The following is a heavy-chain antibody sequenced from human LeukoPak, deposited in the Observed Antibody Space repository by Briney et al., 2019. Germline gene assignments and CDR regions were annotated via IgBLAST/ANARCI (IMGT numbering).Heavy chain of an antibody. CDR3: ARDRAGDSFDI. V-gene: IGHV4-61*02. D-gene: IGHD7-27*01. J-gene: IGHJ3*02. CDR2: IHTSGNI. CDR1: GDSISSGNYY. Sequence: SETLSLTCTVSGDSISSGNYYWTWIRQSAGKGLEWIGRIHTSGNINYNPSLKSQVTISIDTSKDQFSLNLNLVTAADTAVYYCARDRAGDSFDIWDQGTLVTVSS.